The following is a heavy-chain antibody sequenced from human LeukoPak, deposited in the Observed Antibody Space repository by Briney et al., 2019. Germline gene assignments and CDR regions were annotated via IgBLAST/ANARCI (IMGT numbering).Heavy chain of an antibody. CDR3: VRDNPRCCGVIPANIDDY. J-gene: IGHJ4*02. D-gene: IGHD2-21*01. CDR2: INGGGSPI. Sequence: GGSLRLSCAASGFTFSRDSMNWVRQAPGKGLGWVSYINGGGSPIFYADSVRGRFTISRDNAKNSLHLQMNSLRAEDTAVYYCVRDNPRCCGVIPANIDDYWGQGTLVTVSS. V-gene: IGHV3-48*01. CDR1: GFTFSRDS.